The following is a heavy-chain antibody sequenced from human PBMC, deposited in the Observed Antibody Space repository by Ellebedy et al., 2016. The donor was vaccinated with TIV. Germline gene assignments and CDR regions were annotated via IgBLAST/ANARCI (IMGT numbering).Heavy chain of an antibody. CDR3: APTRRYCSSTSCYLGWFDP. Sequence: SETLSLTCTVSGGSVSSGSYYWGWIRQPPGKGLEWIGSIYYSGSAYYNPSLKSRITISVDTSKNHFSLKLSSVTAADTAVYYCAPTRRYCSSTSCYLGWFDPWGQGTLVTVSS. D-gene: IGHD2-2*01. V-gene: IGHV4-39*02. CDR2: IYYSGSA. J-gene: IGHJ5*02. CDR1: GGSVSSGSYY.